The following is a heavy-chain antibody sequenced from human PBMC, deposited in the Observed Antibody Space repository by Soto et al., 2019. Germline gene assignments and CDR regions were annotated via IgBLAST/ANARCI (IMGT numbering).Heavy chain of an antibody. Sequence: SSETLSLTCTVSGDFISYYSWAWIRQSAGKGLEWIGRVYSTGTIFYNPSLKSRATMSVDTSKNQFSLKLTSVNAADTAVYYCARAELGRNTRAFDTWGQGTLVTVSS. CDR3: ARAELGRNTRAFDT. D-gene: IGHD3-3*02. CDR2: VYSTGTI. J-gene: IGHJ5*02. CDR1: GDFISYYS. V-gene: IGHV4-4*07.